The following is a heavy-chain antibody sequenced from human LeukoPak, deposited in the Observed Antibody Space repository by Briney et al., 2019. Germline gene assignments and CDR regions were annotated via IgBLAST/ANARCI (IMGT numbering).Heavy chain of an antibody. D-gene: IGHD4-17*01. CDR2: IIPIFGTA. Sequence: ASVKVSCKASGGTFSSYAISWVRQAPGQGLEWMGGIIPIFGTANYAQKLQGRVTITADESTSTAYMELSSLRSEDTAVYYCARGAAMNDYGDFFDYWGQGTLVTVSS. CDR1: GGTFSSYA. V-gene: IGHV1-69*13. J-gene: IGHJ4*02. CDR3: ARGAAMNDYGDFFDY.